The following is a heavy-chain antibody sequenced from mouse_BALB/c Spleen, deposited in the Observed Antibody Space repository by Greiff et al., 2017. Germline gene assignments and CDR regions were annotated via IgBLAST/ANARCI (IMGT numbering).Heavy chain of an antibody. V-gene: IGHV14-3*02. J-gene: IGHJ2*01. CDR1: GFNIKDTY. Sequence: EVQLQQSGAELVKPGASVKLSCTASGFNIKDTYMHWVKQRPEQGLEWIGRIDPANGNTKYDPKFQGKATITADTSSNTAYLQLSSLTSEDTAVYYCARRDYYGSFDYWGQGTTLTVSS. CDR2: IDPANGNT. D-gene: IGHD1-1*01. CDR3: ARRDYYGSFDY.